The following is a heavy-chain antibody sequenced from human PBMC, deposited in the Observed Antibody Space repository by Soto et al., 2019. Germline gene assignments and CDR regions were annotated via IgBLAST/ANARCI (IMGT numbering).Heavy chain of an antibody. V-gene: IGHV1-3*04. D-gene: IGHD4-17*01. J-gene: IGHJ4*02. CDR2: IDIDNDKT. CDR3: SRDQFRPSDFGLADY. Sequence: QVQLVQSGAEVKKPGASVKISCKASGYIFSFYTIHWLRQAPGQGLEWLGWIDIDNDKTDYSQKFQDRVTITRDTSASTAYLELRSLRSEDTAVYYWSRDQFRPSDFGLADYWGQGTLVTVSS. CDR1: GYIFSFYT.